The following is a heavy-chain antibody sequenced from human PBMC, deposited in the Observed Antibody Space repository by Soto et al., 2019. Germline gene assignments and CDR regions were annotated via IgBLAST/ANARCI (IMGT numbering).Heavy chain of an antibody. J-gene: IGHJ6*02. CDR1: GFTFSSYA. V-gene: IGHV3-23*01. D-gene: IGHD3-3*01. Sequence: EVQLLESGGGLVQPGGSLRLSCAASGFTFSSYAMSWVRQAPGKGLEWVSAISGSGGSTYYADSVKGRFTISRDNSKNPLYLQMNSLRAEDTAVYYCAKDLLSSIFGAGSIMGMDVWGQGTTVTVSS. CDR3: AKDLLSSIFGAGSIMGMDV. CDR2: ISGSGGST.